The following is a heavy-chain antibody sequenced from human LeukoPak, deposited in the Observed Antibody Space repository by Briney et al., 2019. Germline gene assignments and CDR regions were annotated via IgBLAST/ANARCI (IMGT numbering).Heavy chain of an antibody. CDR2: IKEDGSEK. CDR1: GFTFSTYW. CDR3: ARDNWTDY. D-gene: IGHD3/OR15-3a*01. V-gene: IGHV3-7*01. J-gene: IGHJ4*02. Sequence: GGSLRLSCVASGFTFSTYWMSWVRQAPGKGLEWVANIKEDGSEKYYVDSVKGRFTFSRDNAKNSLYLQMNGLRAEDTAVYYCARDNWTDYWGQGTLVTVSS.